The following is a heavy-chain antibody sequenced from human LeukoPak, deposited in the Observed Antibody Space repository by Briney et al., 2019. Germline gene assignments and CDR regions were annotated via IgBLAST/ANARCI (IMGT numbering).Heavy chain of an antibody. CDR3: AKLDRGDFWSGYPGHFDY. CDR1: GFTFSSYA. CDR2: ISYDGSNK. D-gene: IGHD3-3*01. Sequence: GGSLRLSCAASGFTFSSYAMHWVRQAPGKGLEWVAVISYDGSNKYYADSVKGRFTISRDNSKNTLYLQMNSLRADDTAVYYCAKLDRGDFWSGYPGHFDYWGQGTLVTVSS. V-gene: IGHV3-30-3*02. J-gene: IGHJ4*02.